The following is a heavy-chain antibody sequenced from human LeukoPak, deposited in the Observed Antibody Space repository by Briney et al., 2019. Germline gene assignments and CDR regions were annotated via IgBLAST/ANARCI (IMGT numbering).Heavy chain of an antibody. J-gene: IGHJ4*02. V-gene: IGHV3-64*02. D-gene: IGHD6-19*01. CDR2: ILGHGDST. CDR1: GFTFSSYP. Sequence: ETGGSLKLSCAASGFTFSSYPMHWVRRAPGKGLEFVSSILGHGDSTTYADSVMGRFTISRDNSNNTLYLQMGSLRPEDMGVYYCARDSTSGWSFDQWGQGTLVTVSS. CDR3: ARDSTSGWSFDQ.